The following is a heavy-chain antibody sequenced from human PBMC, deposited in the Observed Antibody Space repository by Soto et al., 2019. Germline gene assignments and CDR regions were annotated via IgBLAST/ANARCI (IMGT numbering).Heavy chain of an antibody. CDR3: AIGDILTGYPFDY. V-gene: IGHV3-23*01. CDR2: ISGSGGST. CDR1: GFTFSSYA. J-gene: IGHJ4*02. D-gene: IGHD3-9*01. Sequence: EVQLLESGGGLVQPGGSLRLSCAASGFTFSSYAMSWVRQAPGKGLEWVSAISGSGGSTYYADSVKGRFTISRDNSKNTLYLQMNGLRAEDTAVYYCAIGDILTGYPFDYWGQGTLVTVSS.